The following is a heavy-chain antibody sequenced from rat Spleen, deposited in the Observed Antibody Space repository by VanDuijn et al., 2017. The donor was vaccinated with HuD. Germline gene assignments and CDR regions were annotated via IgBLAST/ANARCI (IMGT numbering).Heavy chain of an antibody. CDR1: GFTFSNYD. J-gene: IGHJ2*01. CDR3: ARQSDYFDY. Sequence: EVQLVESGGGLVQPGRSLKLSCAASGFTFSNYDMAWVRQAPTKGLEWVASISPSGDITYYRDSVKGRFTVSRDNAKSTLYLQMDSLRSEDTATYYCARQSDYFDYWGQGVMVTVSS. CDR2: ISPSGDIT. V-gene: IGHV5-25*01.